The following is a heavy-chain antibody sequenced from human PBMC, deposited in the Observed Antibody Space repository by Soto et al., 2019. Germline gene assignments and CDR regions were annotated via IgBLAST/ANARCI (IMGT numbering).Heavy chain of an antibody. J-gene: IGHJ4*02. D-gene: IGHD2-2*01. Sequence: PSETLSLTCTVSGGSISSTGHSWAWIRQSPGEGLEWIGIIYYTGSSNYNPSLKSRVTISVDTSRNQFSLKLSSVTAADTAVYYCARQNYCGTSSCYGYWGQGTLVTVSS. CDR1: GGSISSTGHS. CDR2: IYYTGSS. CDR3: ARQNYCGTSSCYGY. V-gene: IGHV4-39*01.